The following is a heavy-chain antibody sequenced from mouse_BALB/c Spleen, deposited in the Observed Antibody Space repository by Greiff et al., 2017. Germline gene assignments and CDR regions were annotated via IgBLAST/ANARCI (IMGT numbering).Heavy chain of an antibody. D-gene: IGHD2-2*01. CDR2: ISSGGST. V-gene: IGHV5-6-5*01. CDR1: GFTFSSYA. CDR3: ARGNIYGYDAGN. J-gene: IGHJ3*01. Sequence: EVKLVESGGGLVKPGGSLKLSCAASGFTFSSYAMSWVRQTPEKRLEWVASISSGGSTYYPDSVKGRFTISRDNARNILYLQMSSLRSEDTAMYYCARGNIYGYDAGNRGQGTLVTVSA.